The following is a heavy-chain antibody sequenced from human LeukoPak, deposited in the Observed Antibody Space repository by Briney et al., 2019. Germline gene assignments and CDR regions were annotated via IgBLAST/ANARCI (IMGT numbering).Heavy chain of an antibody. CDR1: GYTFTSYA. CDR3: ARAAISNDYGDAGIDY. CDR2: INTNTGNP. Sequence: ASVKVSCKASGYTFTSYAINWVRQAPGQGLEWMGWINTNTGNPTYAQGFTGRFVFSLDTSVSTAYLQISSLKAEDTAVYYCARAAISNDYGDAGIDYWGQGALVTVSS. J-gene: IGHJ4*02. D-gene: IGHD4-17*01. V-gene: IGHV7-4-1*02.